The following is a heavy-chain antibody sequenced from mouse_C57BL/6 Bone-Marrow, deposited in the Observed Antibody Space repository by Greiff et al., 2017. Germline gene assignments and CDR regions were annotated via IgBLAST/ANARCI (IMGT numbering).Heavy chain of an antibody. CDR1: GFNIKDDY. CDR2: IDPENGDT. CDR3: TALPKNY. Sequence: EVQLQQSGAELVRPGASVKLSCTASGFNIKDDYMHWVKQRPEQGLEWIGWIDPENGDTEYASKFQGKATITADTSSNTAYLQHSSLTSEDTAVYYCTALPKNYWGQGTTLTVSA. V-gene: IGHV14-4*01. J-gene: IGHJ2*01. D-gene: IGHD2-1*01.